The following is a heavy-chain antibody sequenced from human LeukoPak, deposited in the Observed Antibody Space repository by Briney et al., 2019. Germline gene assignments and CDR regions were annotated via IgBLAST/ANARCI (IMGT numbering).Heavy chain of an antibody. D-gene: IGHD6-13*01. CDR3: AREYSSSWYGYFDL. J-gene: IGHJ2*01. CDR1: GYRFTSYW. CDR2: IYPGDSDT. Sequence: KDGESLKISCKGSGYRFTSYWIGWVRRMPGKGLEWMGIIYPGDSDTRSSPSFQGQVTISVDKSISPAYLQWNSLKASDTGMYYCAREYSSSWYGYFDLWGRGTLVTVSS. V-gene: IGHV5-51*01.